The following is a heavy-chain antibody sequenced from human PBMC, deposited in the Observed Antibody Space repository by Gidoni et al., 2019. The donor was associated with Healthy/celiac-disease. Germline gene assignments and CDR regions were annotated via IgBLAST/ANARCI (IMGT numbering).Heavy chain of an antibody. J-gene: IGHJ5*02. CDR2: IYYSGST. CDR3: ARRGIVGATTET. CDR1: GGSISSSSYY. D-gene: IGHD1-26*01. V-gene: IGHV4-39*01. Sequence: QLQLQESGPGLVKPSETLSLTCTVSGGSISSSSYYWGWIRQPPGKGLEWIGSIYYSGSTYYNPSLKSRVTISVDTSKNQFSLKLSSVTAADTAVYYCARRGIVGATTETWGQGTLVTVSS.